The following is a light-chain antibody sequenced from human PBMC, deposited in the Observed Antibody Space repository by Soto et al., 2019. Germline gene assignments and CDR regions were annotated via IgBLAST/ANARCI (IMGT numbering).Light chain of an antibody. CDR2: AAS. V-gene: IGKV1-9*01. Sequence: IQLTQSPSSLSASVGDRVTITCRASQGISSYLACYQQKPGKVPKLLIYAASTLQSGVPSRFSGSGSGTDFTLTISSLQPEDFATYYCQQLNSYPLTFGGGTKVEIK. J-gene: IGKJ4*01. CDR1: QGISSY. CDR3: QQLNSYPLT.